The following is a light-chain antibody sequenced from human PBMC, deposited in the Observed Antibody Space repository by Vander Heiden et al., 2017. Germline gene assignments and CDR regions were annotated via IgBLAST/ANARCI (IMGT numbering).Light chain of an antibody. CDR3: QEYYTYLRT. CDR2: KAS. CDR1: QSISSW. V-gene: IGKV1-5*03. Sequence: DIHLTQSPSTLSASVRYRVTITCRARQSISSWLAWYQQKPGKAPKLLLYKASSLESGVPSRLSGSGSGTEFTLTMRSLQPDDFTTYYCQEYYTYLRTFGQGTKVEIK. J-gene: IGKJ1*01.